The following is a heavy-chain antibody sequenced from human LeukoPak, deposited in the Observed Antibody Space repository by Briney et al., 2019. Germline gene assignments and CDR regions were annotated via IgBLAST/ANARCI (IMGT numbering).Heavy chain of an antibody. CDR3: ARTSPLYYYGMDV. V-gene: IGHV1-3*01. CDR1: GYTFTSYA. Sequence: GASVKVSCKGSGYTFTSYAIHWVRQAPGQRLEWMGWINAGNGNTKYSQNFQGRVTITRDTSASTAYMELSSLRSEDTAVYYCARTSPLYYYGMDVWGRGTTVTVSS. D-gene: IGHD6-6*01. J-gene: IGHJ6*02. CDR2: INAGNGNT.